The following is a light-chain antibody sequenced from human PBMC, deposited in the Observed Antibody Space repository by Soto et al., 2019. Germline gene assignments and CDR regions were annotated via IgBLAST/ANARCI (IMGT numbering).Light chain of an antibody. CDR2: AAS. Sequence: EIEMTQSPATLSLAPGERVTLSCRANESVSTNLAWYQQKAGQAPRLLIYAASTRATGIPDRFSGSGSGTDFTLTISRLEPEDFAVYYCQQYGNSPITFGQGTKVDIK. CDR3: QQYGNSPIT. J-gene: IGKJ1*01. CDR1: ESVSTN. V-gene: IGKV3-20*01.